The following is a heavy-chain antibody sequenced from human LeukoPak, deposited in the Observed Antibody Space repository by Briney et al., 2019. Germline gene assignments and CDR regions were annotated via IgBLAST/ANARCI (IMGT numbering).Heavy chain of an antibody. CDR1: GFTFSSYS. CDR2: IWHDGSNK. CDR3: ARDRGYTYGHPLDY. Sequence: GGSLRLSCAASGFTFSSYSMNWVRQAPGKGLGWVALIWHDGSNKYYGDSVKDRFTISRDNSKNTLYLQMDSLRDEDTAVYYCARDRGYTYGHPLDYWGQGTLVTVSS. J-gene: IGHJ4*02. D-gene: IGHD5-18*01. V-gene: IGHV3-33*08.